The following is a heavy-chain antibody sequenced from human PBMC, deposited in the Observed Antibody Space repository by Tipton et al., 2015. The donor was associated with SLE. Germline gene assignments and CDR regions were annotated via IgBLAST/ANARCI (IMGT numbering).Heavy chain of an antibody. CDR1: GDSITSDIYY. Sequence: TLSLTCFVSGDSITSDIYYWGWIRQPPGKGLEWIGSVYDSGTTHYNPSLKSRVTMSVDTSKNQFSLKLSSVTAADTAVYYCARVSGGIAYMDVWGKGTTVTFSS. V-gene: IGHV4-39*07. CDR2: VYDSGTT. D-gene: IGHD6-13*01. CDR3: ARVSGGIAYMDV. J-gene: IGHJ6*03.